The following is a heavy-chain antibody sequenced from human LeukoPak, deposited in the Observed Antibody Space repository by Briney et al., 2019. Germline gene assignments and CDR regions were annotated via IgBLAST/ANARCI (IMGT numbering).Heavy chain of an antibody. V-gene: IGHV3-21*01. CDR3: ARLGSGYSGLDY. CDR1: GFTFGSYS. J-gene: IGHJ4*02. Sequence: GGSLRLSCAASGFTFGSYSMNWVRQAPGKGLEWVSSISSSSSYIYYADSVKGRFTISRDNAKNSLYLQMNSLRAEDTAVYYCARLGSGYSGLDYWGQGTLVTVSS. CDR2: ISSSSSYI. D-gene: IGHD5-12*01.